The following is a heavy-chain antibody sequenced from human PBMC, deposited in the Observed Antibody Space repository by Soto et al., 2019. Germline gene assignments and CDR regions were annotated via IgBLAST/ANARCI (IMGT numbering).Heavy chain of an antibody. CDR2: INHSGST. CDR3: ARDVGGMDV. D-gene: IGHD1-26*01. V-gene: IGHV4-34*01. J-gene: IGHJ6*02. CDR1: DGSFRGYY. Sequence: SETLSLPSGVYDGSFRGYYWTWIRQPPGTGLEWIGEINHSGSTNYNPSLKSRVTISVDTSKNQFSLKLSSVTAADTAVYYCARDVGGMDVWGQGTTVTVSS.